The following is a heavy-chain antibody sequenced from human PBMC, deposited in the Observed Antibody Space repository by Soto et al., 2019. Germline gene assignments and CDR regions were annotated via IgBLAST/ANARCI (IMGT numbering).Heavy chain of an antibody. D-gene: IGHD7-27*01. V-gene: IGHV1-69*01. CDR1: GYTFSSYT. J-gene: IGHJ4*02. CDR3: ARTGDGNQRPFDY. Sequence: QVRLVQSGAEVKKPGSSVKVSCKASGYTFSSYTINWVRQAPGQGLELMGGIIPVFNSATYAQKFQGRVTITADESTSNAYLELRSLRSEETAGYYCARTGDGNQRPFDYWGQGTLVTVSS. CDR2: IIPVFNSA.